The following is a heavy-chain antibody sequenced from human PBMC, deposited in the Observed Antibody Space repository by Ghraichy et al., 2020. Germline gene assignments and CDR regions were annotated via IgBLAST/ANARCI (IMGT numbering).Heavy chain of an antibody. CDR3: AKDEHDYGYSHTAVYDK. CDR2: ISGTGRST. CDR1: GFTYSSYA. D-gene: IGHD3-16*01. V-gene: IGHV3-23*01. J-gene: IGHJ4*02. Sequence: GGSLRLSCAASGFTYSSYAMGWVRHIPGKGLQWVSAISGTGRSTYYANSVEGRFTISRDNSKRTLSLEMNSLRADDTGLYYCAKDEHDYGYSHTAVYDKWGRGTLVTVSS.